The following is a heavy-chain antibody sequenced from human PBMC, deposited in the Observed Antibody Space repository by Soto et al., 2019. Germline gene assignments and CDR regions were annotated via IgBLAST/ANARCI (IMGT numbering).Heavy chain of an antibody. D-gene: IGHD2-2*01. V-gene: IGHV3-72*01. CDR2: TRNKANSYTI. CDR3: ASELGYCSSTSCDY. Sequence: GGSLRLSCAASGFIFSDHYMDWVRQAPGKGLEWVGRTRNKANSYTIEYAASVKGRFTISRDDSKNSLYLQMNSLKTEDTAVYYCASELGYCSSTSCDYWGQGT. J-gene: IGHJ4*02. CDR1: GFIFSDHY.